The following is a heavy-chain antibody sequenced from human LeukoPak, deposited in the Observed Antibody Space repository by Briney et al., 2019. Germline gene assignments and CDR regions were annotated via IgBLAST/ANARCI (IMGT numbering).Heavy chain of an antibody. D-gene: IGHD6-13*01. CDR3: ARDDVAGWFDP. CDR1: GYTFTSYD. J-gene: IGHJ5*02. CDR2: MNPNSGGT. V-gene: IGHV1-2*02. Sequence: ASVKVSCKASGYTFTSYDINWVRQATGQGLEWMGWMNPNSGGTNYAQKFQGRVTMTRDTSISTAYMELSRLRSDDTAVYYCARDDVAGWFDPWGQGTLVTVSS.